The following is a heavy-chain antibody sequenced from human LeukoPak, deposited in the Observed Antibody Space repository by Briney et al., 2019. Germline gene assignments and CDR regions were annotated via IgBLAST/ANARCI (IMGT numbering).Heavy chain of an antibody. V-gene: IGHV4-34*01. J-gene: IGHJ4*02. CDR2: INHSGST. CDR1: GGSFSGYY. D-gene: IGHD3-3*01. Sequence: SETLSLTCAVYGGSFSGYYWSWIRQPPGKGLEWIGEINHSGSTNYNPSLKSRVTISVDTSKNQFSLKLSSVTAADTAVYYCASGPPPYYDFWSGYRISGSFDYWGQGTLVTVSS. CDR3: ASGPPPYYDFWSGYRISGSFDY.